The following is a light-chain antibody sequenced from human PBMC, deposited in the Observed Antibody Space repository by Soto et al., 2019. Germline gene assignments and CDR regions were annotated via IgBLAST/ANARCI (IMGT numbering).Light chain of an antibody. CDR3: QQYYSTPRT. Sequence: DFVMTQAPDSLAVSLGERATINCKSSQSVLYNSNNKNHLGWFQQKPGHPPKLLIYGASFRPSGVPDRFSGSGSGTDFTLTISSLQAEDVAVYYCQQYYSTPRTFGHGTKVEIK. V-gene: IGKV4-1*01. CDR2: GAS. CDR1: QSVLYNSNNKNH. J-gene: IGKJ1*01.